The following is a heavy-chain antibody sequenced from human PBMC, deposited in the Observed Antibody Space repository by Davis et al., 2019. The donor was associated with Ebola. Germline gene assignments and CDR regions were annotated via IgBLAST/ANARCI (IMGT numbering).Heavy chain of an antibody. Sequence: ASVKVSCKASGYTFTSYAMHWVRQAPGQGLEWMGWMNPNSGNTGYAQKFQGRVTMTRNTSISTAYMELSSLRSEDTAVYYCARARYGWWFDPWGQGTLVTVSS. CDR2: MNPNSGNT. CDR3: ARARYGWWFDP. CDR1: GYTFTSYA. J-gene: IGHJ5*02. D-gene: IGHD4-17*01. V-gene: IGHV1-8*02.